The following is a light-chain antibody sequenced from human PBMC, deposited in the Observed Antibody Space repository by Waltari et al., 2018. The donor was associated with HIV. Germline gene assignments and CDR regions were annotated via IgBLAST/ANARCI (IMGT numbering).Light chain of an antibody. V-gene: IGKV1-39*01. CDR1: QSISTY. Sequence: DIQLTHSPPSLSASVGARVTITCRASQSISTYLNWYQLKSGKAPKLLIYAASSPQSGVPSRFSGSGSGTDFSLTISSLQPEDFATYYCQQSYSTPQTFGQGTKVEIK. CDR3: QQSYSTPQT. CDR2: AAS. J-gene: IGKJ1*01.